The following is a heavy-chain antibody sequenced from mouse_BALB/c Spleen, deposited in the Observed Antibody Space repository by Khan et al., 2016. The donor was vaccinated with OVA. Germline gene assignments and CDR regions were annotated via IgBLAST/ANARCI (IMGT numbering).Heavy chain of an antibody. CDR3: ARPPYFSYTRDH. CDR2: INTYTGEP. J-gene: IGHJ4*01. Sequence: QIQLVQSGPELKKPGETVKISCKASGYTFTNYGMNWVKQSPGKALKWMGWINTYTGEPTYADDFKGRFAFSLETSANTAYLQINNLKNEDTATYFCARPPYFSYTRDHWGKGTSVTVSS. D-gene: IGHD2-10*01. CDR1: GYTFTNYG. V-gene: IGHV9-3-1*01.